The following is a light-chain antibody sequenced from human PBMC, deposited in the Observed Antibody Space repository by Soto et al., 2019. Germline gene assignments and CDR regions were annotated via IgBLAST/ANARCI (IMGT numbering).Light chain of an antibody. V-gene: IGLV2-14*01. CDR3: SSYTGSSINTVV. Sequence: QSALPQPASVSGSPGQSITISCTGTSSDVGKYNYVSWYQQHPAKAPKLMIFEVSNRPSGVSNRLSGSKSGNTASLTISGLHAEDESEYYCSSYTGSSINTVVFGGGTKLTVL. J-gene: IGLJ2*01. CDR2: EVS. CDR1: SSDVGKYNY.